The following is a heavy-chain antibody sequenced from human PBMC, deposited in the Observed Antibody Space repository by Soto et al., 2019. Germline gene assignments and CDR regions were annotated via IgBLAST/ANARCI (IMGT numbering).Heavy chain of an antibody. CDR3: ARGSSHFDY. D-gene: IGHD2-15*01. V-gene: IGHV3-74*01. CDR2: IDNDGSNT. J-gene: IGHJ4*02. CDR1: GFTFSNAW. Sequence: GGSLRLSCAASGFTFSNAWMSWVRQAPGKGLVWVSRIDNDGSNTDYADSVKGRFTISRDNAKNTLYLQMNSLRAEDTAVYYCARGSSHFDYWGQGTLVTVSS.